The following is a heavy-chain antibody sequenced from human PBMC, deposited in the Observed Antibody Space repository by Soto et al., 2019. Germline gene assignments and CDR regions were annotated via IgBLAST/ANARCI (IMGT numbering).Heavy chain of an antibody. CDR1: GGSFSGYY. V-gene: IGHV4-34*01. CDR3: ARLTMVRGVISYYYGMDV. Sequence: PSETLCLTCAVYGGSFSGYYWSGIRQPPGKGLEWIGEINHSGSTNYNPSLKSRVTISVDTSKNQFSLKLSSVTAADTAVYYCARLTMVRGVISYYYGMDVWGQGTTVT. D-gene: IGHD3-10*01. CDR2: INHSGST. J-gene: IGHJ6*02.